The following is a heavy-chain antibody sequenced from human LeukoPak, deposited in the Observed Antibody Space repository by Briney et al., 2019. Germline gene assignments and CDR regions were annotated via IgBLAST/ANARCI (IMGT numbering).Heavy chain of an antibody. CDR1: GGSFSGYY. V-gene: IGHV4-34*01. D-gene: IGHD5-24*01. CDR3: ARRKRWLQSLYYFDY. J-gene: IGHJ4*02. Sequence: TSETLSLTCAVYGGSFSGYYWSWIRQPPGKGLEWIGEINHSGSTNYNPSLKSRVTISVDTSKNRFSLKLSSVTAADTAVYYCARRKRWLQSLYYFDYWGQGTLVTVSS. CDR2: INHSGST.